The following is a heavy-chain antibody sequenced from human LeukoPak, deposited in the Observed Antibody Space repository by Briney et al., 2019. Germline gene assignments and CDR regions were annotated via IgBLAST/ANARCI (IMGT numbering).Heavy chain of an antibody. V-gene: IGHV4-34*01. Sequence: TSETLSLTCAVYSGSLSGHFWSWIRQPPRKGLEWIVEINSGGRTNYSPSLEARLRLSVDTSKNQFSLKLHSVTAADTALYYCARGKQLPVRGPLDQWGQGTLVTVSS. CDR3: ARGKQLPVRGPLDQ. D-gene: IGHD2-2*01. CDR2: INSGGRT. CDR1: SGSLSGHF. J-gene: IGHJ4*02.